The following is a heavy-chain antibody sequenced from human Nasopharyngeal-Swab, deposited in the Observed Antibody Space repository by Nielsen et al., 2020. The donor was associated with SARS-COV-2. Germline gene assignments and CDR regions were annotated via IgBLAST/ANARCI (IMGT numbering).Heavy chain of an antibody. J-gene: IGHJ4*02. V-gene: IGHV3-11*05. CDR3: ARGSIRGIIISDFDY. Sequence: GESLKISCAASGFTFRDYYMSWVRQAPGKGLEWVSYIRSSSSYTNYAYSVKGRFTISRENAKNSLYLQMNSLRADDTAVYYCARGSIRGIIISDFDYWGQGTLVTVSS. CDR2: IRSSSSYT. D-gene: IGHD3-10*01. CDR1: GFTFRDYY.